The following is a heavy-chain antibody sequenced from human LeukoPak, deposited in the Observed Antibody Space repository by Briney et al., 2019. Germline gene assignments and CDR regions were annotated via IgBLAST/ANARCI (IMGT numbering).Heavy chain of an antibody. CDR3: VADHGGLEISIFDI. CDR1: GDTLNELS. CDR2: FDPEDAES. Sequence: GASVKVSCKVSGDTLNELSIHWLRHAPGRGLEWMGGFDPEDAESIYAHTFQGRVTIIVDTSTDTTYLELSSLRSEDTAVYYCVADHGGLEISIFDIWGQGTMVTVSS. J-gene: IGHJ3*02. V-gene: IGHV1-24*01. D-gene: IGHD5-24*01.